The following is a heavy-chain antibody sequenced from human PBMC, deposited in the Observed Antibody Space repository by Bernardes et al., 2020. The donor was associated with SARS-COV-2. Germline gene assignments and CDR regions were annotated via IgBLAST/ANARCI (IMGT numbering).Heavy chain of an antibody. CDR1: GDSISSGGYY. CDR3: ARDRAYDRVGTTLGDH. V-gene: IGHV4-31*03. CDR2: MYYSGTT. Sequence: SETLSLTCTVSGDSISSGGYYWSWIRQHPGKGLEWIGYMYYSGTTYYNPSLKSRVTMSVDTSKNQFSLKLSSVTAADTAVYYCARDRAYDRVGTTLGDHWGQGTLVTVSP. D-gene: IGHD3-22*01. J-gene: IGHJ4*01.